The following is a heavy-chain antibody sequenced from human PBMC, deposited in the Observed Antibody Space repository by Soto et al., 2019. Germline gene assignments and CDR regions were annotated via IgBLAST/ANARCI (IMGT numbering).Heavy chain of an antibody. J-gene: IGHJ5*02. CDR2: INPSGGST. CDR1: GYTFTSYY. V-gene: IGHV1-46*01. Sequence: GASVKVSCKASGYTFTSYYMHWVRQAPGQGLEWMGIINPSGGSTSYAQKFQGRVTMTRDTSTSTVYMELSSLRSEDTAVYYCARDLGYYYGSHHAADPWGQGTLVTVSS. D-gene: IGHD3-10*01. CDR3: ARDLGYYYGSHHAADP.